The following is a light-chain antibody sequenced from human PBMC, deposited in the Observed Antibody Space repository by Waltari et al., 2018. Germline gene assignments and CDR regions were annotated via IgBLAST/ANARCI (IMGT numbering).Light chain of an antibody. V-gene: IGKV4-1*01. CDR3: QQYYTMPIT. Sequence: ETVMTQSPNSLSVSLGERATFNCKSSQNILDSSNNKNYLAWYQQKPVQPPKLPRYWASTRASGVPDRFSGSGSGTDFTLTISSLRTEDVAVYYCQQYYTMPITFGQGTRLEIK. CDR1: QNILDSSNNKNY. CDR2: WAS. J-gene: IGKJ5*01.